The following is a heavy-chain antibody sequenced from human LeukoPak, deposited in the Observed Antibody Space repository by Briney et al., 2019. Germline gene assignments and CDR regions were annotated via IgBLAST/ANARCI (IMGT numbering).Heavy chain of an antibody. CDR1: GFTFSSYW. CDR3: ARDGVVATGGFDM. Sequence: GGSLRLSCAASGFTFSSYWMHWVRHAPGKGLVWVSRINSDGSSTNYADSVKGRFTISRDNSKNTVYLQMNSLRGEDTAVYFCARDGVVATGGFDMWGDGTMVTVSS. V-gene: IGHV3-74*01. J-gene: IGHJ3*02. CDR2: INSDGSST. D-gene: IGHD2-8*02.